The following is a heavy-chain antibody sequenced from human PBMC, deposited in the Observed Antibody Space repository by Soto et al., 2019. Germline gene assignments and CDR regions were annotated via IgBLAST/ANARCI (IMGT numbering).Heavy chain of an antibody. CDR1: GFTFSSYG. V-gene: IGHV3-30*18. J-gene: IGHJ6*02. CDR3: AKDAPYGGNYYYYYYGMDV. D-gene: IGHD4-17*01. Sequence: GGSLRLSCAASGFTFSSYGMHWVRQAPGKGLEWVAVISYDGSNKYYADSVKGRFTISRDNSKNTLYLQMNSLRAEDTAVYYCAKDAPYGGNYYYYYYGMDVWGQGTTVTVSS. CDR2: ISYDGSNK.